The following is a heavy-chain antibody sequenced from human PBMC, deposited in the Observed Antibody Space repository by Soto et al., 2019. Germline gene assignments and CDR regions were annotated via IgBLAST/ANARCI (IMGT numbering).Heavy chain of an antibody. CDR1: GFTFSNYA. CDR3: AKGEWELPTYFDF. Sequence: PGGSLRLSCVASGFTFSNYAMTWVRQAPGKGLEWLSTISDSGAVTFYADSVKGRFTVSRDSSKNTLFLQMISLRPEDTALYYCAKGEWELPTYFDFWGKGTLVTVSS. D-gene: IGHD1-26*01. J-gene: IGHJ4*02. CDR2: ISDSGAVT. V-gene: IGHV3-23*01.